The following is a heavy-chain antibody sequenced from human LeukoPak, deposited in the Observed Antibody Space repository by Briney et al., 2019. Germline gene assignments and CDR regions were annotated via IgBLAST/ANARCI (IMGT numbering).Heavy chain of an antibody. Sequence: SETLSLTCAVYGGSFSGYYWSWIRQPPGKGLEWIGEINHSGSTNYNPSLKMRVTISVDTSKNQFSLKLSSVTAADTAVYYCARGPWSSWYVLDYWGQGTLVTVSS. CDR1: GGSFSGYY. J-gene: IGHJ4*02. CDR3: ARGPWSSWYVLDY. V-gene: IGHV4-34*01. D-gene: IGHD6-13*01. CDR2: INHSGST.